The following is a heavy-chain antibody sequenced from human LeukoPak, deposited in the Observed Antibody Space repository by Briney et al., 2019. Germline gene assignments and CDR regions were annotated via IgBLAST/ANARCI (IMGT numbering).Heavy chain of an antibody. CDR2: RSAYSGNT. CDR3: ARSDYYGSGSYYNEGWFDS. CDR1: GYTFTTYG. D-gene: IGHD3-10*01. Sequence: ASVKVSCKASGYTFTTYGITWLRQAPGQGLEWMGWRSAYSGNTNYAQKLQGRVTMTTDTATSPAYMELRSLISEDTAVYYCARSDYYGSGSYYNEGWFDSWGPGTLVTVSS. V-gene: IGHV1-18*01. J-gene: IGHJ5*01.